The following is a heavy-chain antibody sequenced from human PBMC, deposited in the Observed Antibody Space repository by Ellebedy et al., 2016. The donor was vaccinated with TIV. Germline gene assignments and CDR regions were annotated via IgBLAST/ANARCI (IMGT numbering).Heavy chain of an antibody. CDR2: IWYDGSNK. CDR3: ARALLIYGDWSGGMDV. V-gene: IGHV3-33*01. D-gene: IGHD4-17*01. Sequence: PGGSLRLSCAASGFTFSSYGMHWVRQAPGKGLEWVAVIWYDGSNKYYADSVKGRFTISRDNSKNTLYLQMNSLRAEDTAVYYCARALLIYGDWSGGMDVWGQGTTVTVSS. CDR1: GFTFSSYG. J-gene: IGHJ6*02.